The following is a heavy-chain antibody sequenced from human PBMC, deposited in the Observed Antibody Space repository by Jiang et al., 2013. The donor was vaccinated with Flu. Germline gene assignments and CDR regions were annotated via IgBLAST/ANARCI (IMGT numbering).Heavy chain of an antibody. CDR1: GYTFTRYG. Sequence: GAEVKKPGASVKVSCKASGYTFTRYGLSWVRQAPGQGLEWMGWISPYNGDTAYAKKVQGRVTMTTDSSTSTAYMELRSLRADDTAVYYCARDGTAFSRSSWLIEPGGERRFESWGQGTQVTV. D-gene: IGHD2-21*01. V-gene: IGHV1-18*04. J-gene: IGHJ4*02. CDR3: ARDGTAFSRSSWLIEPGGERRFES. CDR2: ISPYNGDT.